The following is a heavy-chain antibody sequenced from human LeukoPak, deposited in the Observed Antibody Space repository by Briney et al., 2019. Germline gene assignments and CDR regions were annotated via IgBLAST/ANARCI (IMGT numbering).Heavy chain of an antibody. CDR1: GGSISSYY. D-gene: IGHD1-1*01. V-gene: IGHV4-59*01. J-gene: IGHJ6*03. CDR2: IYYSGST. Sequence: SETLSLTCTVPGGSISSYYWSWIRQPPGKGLEWIGYIYYSGSTNYNPSPKSRVTISVDTSKNQFSLKLSSVTAADTAVYYCARGNDYYYYYMDVWGKGTTVTISS. CDR3: ARGNDYYYYYMDV.